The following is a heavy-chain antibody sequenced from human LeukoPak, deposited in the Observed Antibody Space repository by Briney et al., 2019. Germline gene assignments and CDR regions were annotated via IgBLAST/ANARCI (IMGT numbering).Heavy chain of an antibody. CDR2: ISDSGSIT. D-gene: IGHD6-19*01. CDR1: GFSFSSQA. V-gene: IGHV3-23*01. CDR3: AKDARRTSGWYFFDY. J-gene: IGHJ4*02. Sequence: GGSLRLSCAASGFSFSSQAMGWVRQAPGKGLEWVSVISDSGSITYYSDSVKGRFTISRDNSKNTLFLQMNSLRAEDTAVYYCAKDARRTSGWYFFDYWGQGTLVTVSS.